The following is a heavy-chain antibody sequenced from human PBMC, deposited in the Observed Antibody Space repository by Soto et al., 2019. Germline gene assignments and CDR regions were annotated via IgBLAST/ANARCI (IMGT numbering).Heavy chain of an antibody. CDR1: VDSISAYS. Sequence: SETLSLTCTVSVDSISAYSWSWVRQHPGKGLEWIGNIHYNGNTKYNPSLKSRVTMSLDTSKNQFSLRLISVTAADTAKYFCAREGNLGRWLQPLDFWGQGTLVTVSS. D-gene: IGHD5-18*01. J-gene: IGHJ4*02. V-gene: IGHV4-59*01. CDR3: AREGNLGRWLQPLDF. CDR2: IHYNGNT.